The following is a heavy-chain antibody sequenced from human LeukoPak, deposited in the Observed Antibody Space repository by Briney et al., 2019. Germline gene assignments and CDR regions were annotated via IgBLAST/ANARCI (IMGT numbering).Heavy chain of an antibody. CDR1: GFTFSSYA. V-gene: IGHV3-23*01. J-gene: IGHJ4*02. D-gene: IGHD6-13*01. Sequence: GGSLRLSCAASGFTFSSYAMSWVRQAPGKGLEWVSVISGGGGSTYYADSVKGRFTISGDNSKNTLYLQMNSLRAEDTAVYYCAKDLYSSSWYNFDYWGQGTLVTVTS. CDR2: ISGGGGST. CDR3: AKDLYSSSWYNFDY.